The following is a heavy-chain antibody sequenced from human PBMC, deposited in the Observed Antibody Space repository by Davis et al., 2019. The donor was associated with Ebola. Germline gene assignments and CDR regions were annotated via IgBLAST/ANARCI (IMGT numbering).Heavy chain of an antibody. V-gene: IGHV3-33*08. CDR1: GFTFSSYA. J-gene: IGHJ4*02. D-gene: IGHD6-6*01. CDR3: ARPPLAGSSSRLHFDY. CDR2: IWYDGSNK. Sequence: GESLKISCAASGFTFSSYAMSWVRQAPGKGLEWVAVIWYDGSNKYFADSVKGRFTISRDNSKNTLFLQMNSLRAEDTAVYYCARPPLAGSSSRLHFDYWGQGTLVTVSS.